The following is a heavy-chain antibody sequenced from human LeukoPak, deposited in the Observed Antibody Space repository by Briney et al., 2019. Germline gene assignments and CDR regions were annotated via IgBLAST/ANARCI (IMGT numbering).Heavy chain of an antibody. V-gene: IGHV1-2*02. CDR2: INPNTGGT. CDR3: ATVDQWLAYDY. J-gene: IGHJ4*02. D-gene: IGHD6-19*01. CDR1: GYSFTGCY. Sequence: ASVKVSCKASGYSFTGCYIHGVRQAPGQGLEWMGWINPNTGGTNFAQQFQGRVTMTRDTSITTTHMELSSLRSDDPAVYYCATVDQWLAYDYWGQGTLVAVSS.